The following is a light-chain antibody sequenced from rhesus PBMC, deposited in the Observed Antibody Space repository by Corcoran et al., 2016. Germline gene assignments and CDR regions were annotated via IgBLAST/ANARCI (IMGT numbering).Light chain of an antibody. CDR1: QSISSW. Sequence: DIQMTQSPSSLSASVGDTVTITCRASQSISSWLAWYQQKPGKAPKLLIYKAASLQSGGPSRFSGSGSGPDFPLTLSSLQSEDFATYYCQQYSSSLIFPFVPGAKLDIK. CDR3: QQYSSSLIFP. V-gene: IGKV1-22*01. J-gene: IGKJ3*01. CDR2: KAA.